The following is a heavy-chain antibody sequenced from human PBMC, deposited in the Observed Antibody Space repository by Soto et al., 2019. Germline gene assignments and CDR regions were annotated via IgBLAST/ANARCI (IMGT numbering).Heavy chain of an antibody. CDR3: ARNHLRQYYYGMDV. J-gene: IGHJ6*02. D-gene: IGHD3-10*01. Sequence: PGESLKISCQGSGYSFANYWIAWVRQMPGKGLEWVGVIYPGDSDTRYSPSFQGQVTISADKSISHVYLQWSSLKASDTAMYYCARNHLRQYYYGMDVWGQGTTVTVSS. CDR1: GYSFANYW. V-gene: IGHV5-51*01. CDR2: IYPGDSDT.